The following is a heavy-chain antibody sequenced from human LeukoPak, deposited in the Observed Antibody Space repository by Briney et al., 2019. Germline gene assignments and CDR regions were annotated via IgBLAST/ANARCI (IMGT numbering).Heavy chain of an antibody. CDR3: ARAYSDYEDFFDY. CDR1: GFTFSSYT. CDR2: ISSSSTYI. V-gene: IGHV3-21*01. D-gene: IGHD4-11*01. J-gene: IGHJ4*02. Sequence: GGSLRLSCTASGFTFSSYTMNWVLQAPGKGLEWVSSISSSSTYIYYAGSVKGRFTISRDNAKNSLYLQMDSLRAEDTAVYYCARAYSDYEDFFDYWGQGTLVAVSS.